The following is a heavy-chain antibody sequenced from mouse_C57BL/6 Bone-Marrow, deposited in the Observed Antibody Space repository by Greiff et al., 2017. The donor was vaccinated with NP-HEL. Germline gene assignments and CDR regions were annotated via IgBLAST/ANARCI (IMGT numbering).Heavy chain of an antibody. J-gene: IGHJ4*01. Sequence: EVKLMASGGGLVQPGGSLKLSCAASGFTFSDYYMYWVRQTPEKRLEWVAYISNGGGSTYYPDTVKGRVTISRDNAKNTLYLQMSRLKSEDTAMYYCARKEEDFFLLRPDPRYSSMDYWGQGTSVTVSS. CDR2: ISNGGGST. V-gene: IGHV5-12*01. CDR3: ARKEEDFFLLRPDPRYSSMDY. D-gene: IGHD1-1*01. CDR1: GFTFSDYY.